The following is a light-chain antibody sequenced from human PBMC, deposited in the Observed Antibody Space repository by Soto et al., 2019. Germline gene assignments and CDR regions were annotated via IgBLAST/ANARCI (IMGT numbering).Light chain of an antibody. CDR3: QQSSSFSGT. Sequence: DIQMTQSPSTVSASVGDRVTITCRASQGISSRLAWYQQKPGKAPKLLIYDASSLESGVPSRFSGSGSGTEFTLTISSLQPDDFATYYCQQSSSFSGTFGEGTKVDIK. J-gene: IGKJ4*02. CDR2: DAS. CDR1: QGISSR. V-gene: IGKV1-5*01.